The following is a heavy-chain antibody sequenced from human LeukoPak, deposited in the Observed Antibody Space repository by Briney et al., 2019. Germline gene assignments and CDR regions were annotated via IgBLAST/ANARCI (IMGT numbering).Heavy chain of an antibody. J-gene: IGHJ5*02. CDR1: GFTFSGSA. Sequence: GGSLRLSCAASGFTFSGSAIHWVRQSSGKGLEWVGQIDKKDKGYATATAYAASVKGRFTISRDDSINTAYLQMKSLKTEDTALYYCTRDSGTYNWLDPWGQGTLVTVSS. CDR3: TRDSGTYNWLDP. D-gene: IGHD1-26*01. CDR2: IDKKDKGYATAT. V-gene: IGHV3-73*01.